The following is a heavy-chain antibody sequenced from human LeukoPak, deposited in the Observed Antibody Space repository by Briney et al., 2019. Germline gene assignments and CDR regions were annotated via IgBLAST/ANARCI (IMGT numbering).Heavy chain of an antibody. CDR2: INPSGGST. CDR3: ARVGALHDAFDI. D-gene: IGHD1-26*01. J-gene: IGHJ3*02. CDR1: RCTFTSYY. Sequence: ASVKVSCKASRCTFTSYYMHWVRQAPGQGLEWMGIINPSGGSTSYAQKFQGRVTMTRDTSTSTVYMELSSLRSEDTAVYYCARVGALHDAFDIWGQGTMVTVSS. V-gene: IGHV1-46*03.